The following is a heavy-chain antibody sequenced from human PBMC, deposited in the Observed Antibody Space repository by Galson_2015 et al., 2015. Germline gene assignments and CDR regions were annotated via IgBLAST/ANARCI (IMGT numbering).Heavy chain of an antibody. CDR2: IWYDGSNK. CDR1: GFTFSSYG. V-gene: IGHV3-33*01. J-gene: IGHJ6*02. CDR3: AGGCRAYCSSTSCWGVNYYGMDV. D-gene: IGHD2-2*01. Sequence: SLRLSCAASGFTFSSYGMHWVRQAPGKGLEWVAVIWYDGSNKYYADSVKGRFTISRDNSKNTLYLQMNSLRAEDTAVYYCAGGCRAYCSSTSCWGVNYYGMDVWGQGTTVTVSS.